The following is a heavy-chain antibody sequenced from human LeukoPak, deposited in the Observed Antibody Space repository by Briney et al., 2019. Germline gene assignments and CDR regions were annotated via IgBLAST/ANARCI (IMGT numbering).Heavy chain of an antibody. CDR2: ISPDGSYT. Sequence: SLRLSCAGSGFVFSDFYINWIRHSPGKGREWLAYISPDGSYTTYGDSVKGRFVISRDNAKNSVSLQMNSLRVEDTAVYFCASDQVSGVFDYWGQGARVTVS. D-gene: IGHD5/OR15-5a*01. CDR3: ASDQVSGVFDY. CDR1: GFVFSDFY. V-gene: IGHV3-11*05. J-gene: IGHJ4*02.